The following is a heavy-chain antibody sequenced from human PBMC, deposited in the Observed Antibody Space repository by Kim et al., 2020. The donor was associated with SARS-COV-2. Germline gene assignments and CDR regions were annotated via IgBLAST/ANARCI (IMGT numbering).Heavy chain of an antibody. J-gene: IGHJ4*02. CDR3: ARRRRVRNYGSGESIDY. V-gene: IGHV4-39*01. D-gene: IGHD3-10*01. Sequence: SETLSLTCTVSGGSISSSSYYWGWIRQPPGKGLEWIGRIYFSGSTYYNPSLKSRVTISVETSKNQFSLKLRSVTAADTAVYYCARRRRVRNYGSGESIDYWGQGTLVTVSS. CDR1: GGSISSSSYY. CDR2: IYFSGST.